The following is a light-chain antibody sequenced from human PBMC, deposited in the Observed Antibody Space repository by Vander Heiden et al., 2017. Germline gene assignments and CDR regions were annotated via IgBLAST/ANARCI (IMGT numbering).Light chain of an antibody. Sequence: DIQMTQYPSSLSASVGDRVTITCRASQSISNYLNWYQQKPGKAPNLLISAASSLQGGVPSRFSGSGSGTDFTLTIRSLQPEDFATYYCQQSYRTPPTFGQGTKVEVK. CDR3: QQSYRTPPT. V-gene: IGKV1-39*01. CDR1: QSISNY. J-gene: IGKJ1*01. CDR2: AAS.